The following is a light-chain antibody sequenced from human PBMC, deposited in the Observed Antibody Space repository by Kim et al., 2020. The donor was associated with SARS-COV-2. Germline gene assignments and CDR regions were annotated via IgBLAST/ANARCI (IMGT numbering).Light chain of an antibody. Sequence: SYELTQPPSVSVAPGKTAKITCGGSNIERKSVHWYKQKAGQAPVLVISFDSERPSGIPERFSGSTSGDTATLTINRVEAGDEADYYCQVWDTTSGYSKVLGGGTQLTVL. CDR1: NIERKS. CDR3: QVWDTTSGYSKV. CDR2: FDS. V-gene: IGLV3-21*01. J-gene: IGLJ3*02.